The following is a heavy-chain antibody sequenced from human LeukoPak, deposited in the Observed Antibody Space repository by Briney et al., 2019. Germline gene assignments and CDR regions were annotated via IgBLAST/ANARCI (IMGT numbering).Heavy chain of an antibody. CDR3: AKDPAWGSSTHYYMDV. J-gene: IGHJ6*03. CDR2: ISGSGGST. D-gene: IGHD2-2*01. Sequence: SGGSLRLSCAASGFTFSSYAMSWVRQAPGKGLEWVSAISGSGGSTYYADSVKGRFTISRDNSKNTLYLQMNSLRAEDTAVYYCAKDPAWGSSTHYYMDVWGKGTTVTISS. V-gene: IGHV3-23*01. CDR1: GFTFSSYA.